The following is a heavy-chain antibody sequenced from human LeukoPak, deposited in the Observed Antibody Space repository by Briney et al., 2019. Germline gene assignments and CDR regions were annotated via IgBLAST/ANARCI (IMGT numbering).Heavy chain of an antibody. CDR1: GFTFSNAW. D-gene: IGHD3-22*01. J-gene: IGHJ4*02. CDR3: TTDWRYYYDSSGYYPLGC. Sequence: GGSLRLSCAASGFTFSNAWMSWVRQAPGKGLEWVGRIKSKTDGGTTDYAAPVKGRSTISRNDSKNTLYLQMNSLKTEDTAVYYCTTDWRYYYDSSGYYPLGCWGQGTLVTVSS. CDR2: IKSKTDGGTT. V-gene: IGHV3-15*01.